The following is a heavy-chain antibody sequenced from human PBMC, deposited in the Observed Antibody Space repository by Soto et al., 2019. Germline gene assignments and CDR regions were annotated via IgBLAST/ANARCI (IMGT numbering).Heavy chain of an antibody. J-gene: IGHJ4*02. D-gene: IGHD4-17*01. CDR3: ASPTTVTAPSYFDY. CDR1: GGTFSRYA. CDR2: IIPIFGTA. Sequence: SVKVSCKASGGTFSRYAISWVRQAPGQGLEWMGGIIPIFGTANYAQKFQGRVTITADESTSTAYMELSSLRSEDTAVYYCASPTTVTAPSYFDYWGQGTLVTVSS. V-gene: IGHV1-69*13.